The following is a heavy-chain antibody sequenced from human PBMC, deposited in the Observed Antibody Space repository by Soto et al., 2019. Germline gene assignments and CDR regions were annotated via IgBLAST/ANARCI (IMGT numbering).Heavy chain of an antibody. Sequence: SVKVSCKASGGTFSSYAISWVRQAPGQGLEWMGGIIPIFGTANYAQKFQGRVTITADESTCTAHMELSSLRSEDTAVYYCARVYDILTGYYKGWYYYYGMDIWGQGTTVTVSS. V-gene: IGHV1-69*13. D-gene: IGHD3-9*01. CDR2: IIPIFGTA. CDR1: GGTFSSYA. J-gene: IGHJ6*02. CDR3: ARVYDILTGYYKGWYYYYGMDI.